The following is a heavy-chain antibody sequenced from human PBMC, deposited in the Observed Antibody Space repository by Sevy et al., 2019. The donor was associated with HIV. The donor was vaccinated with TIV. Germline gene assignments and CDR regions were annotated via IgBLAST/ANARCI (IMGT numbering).Heavy chain of an antibody. V-gene: IGHV3-7*01. D-gene: IGHD3-10*01. CDR2: IKADGRVK. J-gene: IGHJ4*02. Sequence: GGSLRLSCEASGFTFSSYWMSWVRQAPGKGLEWVANIKADGRVKYYVESVKGRFTISRDNGKNSVYLQMNSLRAEDAALYYCVRAIGEAGSYWGLGTLVTVSS. CDR1: GFTFSSYW. CDR3: VRAIGEAGSY.